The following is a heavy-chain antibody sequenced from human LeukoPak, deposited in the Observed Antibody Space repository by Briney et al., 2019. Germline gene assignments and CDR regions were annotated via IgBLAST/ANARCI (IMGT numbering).Heavy chain of an antibody. CDR1: GFTFNNYG. V-gene: IGHV3-30*02. CDR2: IRYDVSDK. J-gene: IGHJ3*02. Sequence: GGSLRLSCAASGFTFNNYGMHWVRQAPGKGLEWVAFIRYDVSDKYYADSVKGRFTISRDNSKNTLYLQINSLRAEDTAVYYCAKDRRFNDAFDIWGQGTMVTVSS. CDR3: AKDRRFNDAFDI.